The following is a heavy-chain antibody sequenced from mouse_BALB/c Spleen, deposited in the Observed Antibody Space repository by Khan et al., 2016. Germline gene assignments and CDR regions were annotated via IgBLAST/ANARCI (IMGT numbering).Heavy chain of an antibody. CDR3: ANGNYYAMDY. CDR1: GYTFTNYG. V-gene: IGHV9-3-1*01. D-gene: IGHD2-1*01. CDR2: INTYTGEP. Sequence: QIQLVQSGPELKKPGETVKISCKASGYTFTNYGMNWVKQAPGKGLKWMGWINTYTGEPTYADDFKGRFAFSLETSASTAYLQINNLKNEDTATYCCANGNYYAMDYWGQGTSVTVSS. J-gene: IGHJ4*01.